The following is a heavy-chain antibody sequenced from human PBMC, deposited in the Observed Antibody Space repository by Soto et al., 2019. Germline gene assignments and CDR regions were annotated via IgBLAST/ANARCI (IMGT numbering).Heavy chain of an antibody. J-gene: IGHJ6*02. CDR2: VSNDGSEK. D-gene: IGHD3-10*01. V-gene: IGHV3-30*03. CDR3: ATDRSYLGHYGMDI. Sequence: QVQLVESGGGVVQPGRSLRLSCAASGFTFRRSGIHWVRQAPGKGLEWVAVVSNDGSEKYYADSVKGRFTISRDNSKNTLYLQMDSLRAEDTAVYYCATDRSYLGHYGMDIWGQGTTVAVSS. CDR1: GFTFRRSG.